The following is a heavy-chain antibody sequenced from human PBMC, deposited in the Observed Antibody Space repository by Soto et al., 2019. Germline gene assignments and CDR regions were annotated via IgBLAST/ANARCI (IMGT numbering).Heavy chain of an antibody. V-gene: IGHV3-33*01. Sequence: QVQLVEYGGGVVQPGGSLRLSCIASGFSFNNYGMHWVRQAPGKGLQWVAVIWYDGTNKYYADSVKGRFTISRDNSKDPLSLQMSSLRAEDTAVYFCARDPSHGSGSYLDYWGQGALVAVSS. D-gene: IGHD3-10*01. CDR2: IWYDGTNK. J-gene: IGHJ4*02. CDR1: GFSFNNYG. CDR3: ARDPSHGSGSYLDY.